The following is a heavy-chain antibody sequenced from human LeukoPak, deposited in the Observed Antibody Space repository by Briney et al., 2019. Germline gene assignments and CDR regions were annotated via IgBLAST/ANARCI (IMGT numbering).Heavy chain of an antibody. J-gene: IGHJ6*03. CDR3: ATVTAPDYYMDV. D-gene: IGHD2-21*02. CDR1: GYTLTELS. V-gene: IGHV1-24*01. Sequence: ASVKVSCKVSGYTLTELSMHWVRQAPGKGLEWMGGFDPEDGETIYAQKFQGRVTMTEDTSTDTAYMELSSLRSEDTAVYYCATVTAPDYYMDVWGKGTTVTVSS. CDR2: FDPEDGET.